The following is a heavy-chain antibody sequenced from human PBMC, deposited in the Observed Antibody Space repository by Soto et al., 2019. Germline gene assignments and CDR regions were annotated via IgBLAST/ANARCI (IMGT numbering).Heavy chain of an antibody. CDR2: ISQSGNT. J-gene: IGHJ4*02. CDR3: ARAPKVSGSSQTRPDF. Sequence: PSVTLSLTCSIYSGSFSCYCWSLIRKHPGKGLEWIGEISQSGNTNYSPSLKSRVSISIDTSKKQFSLNLASVSAADTAVYYCARAPKVSGSSQTRPDFWGQGTLVTVSS. D-gene: IGHD6-6*01. CDR1: SGSFSCYC. V-gene: IGHV4-34*01.